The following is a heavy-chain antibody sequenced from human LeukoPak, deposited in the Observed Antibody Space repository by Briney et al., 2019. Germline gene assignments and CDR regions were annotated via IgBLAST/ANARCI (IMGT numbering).Heavy chain of an antibody. V-gene: IGHV3-7*01. CDR2: IKQDGSEK. J-gene: IGHJ6*03. CDR3: ARDDLWFGELLQSVYMDV. D-gene: IGHD3-10*01. CDR1: GFTFSRYY. Sequence: GGSLRLSCAASGFTFSRYYMTWVRQAPGKGLEWVANIKQDGSEKYYVDSVKGRFTISRDNAKNSLYLQMNSLRAEDTAVYYCARDDLWFGELLQSVYMDVWGKGTTVTISS.